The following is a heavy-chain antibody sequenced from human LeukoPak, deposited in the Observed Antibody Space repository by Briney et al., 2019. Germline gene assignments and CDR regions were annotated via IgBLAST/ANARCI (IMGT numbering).Heavy chain of an antibody. CDR2: IYYSGST. D-gene: IGHD3-10*01. CDR3: ARCYYGSGSYYNFIDY. CDR1: GGSISSSSYY. V-gene: IGHV4-39*01. Sequence: SETLSLTCTVSGGSISSSSYYWGWIRQPPGKRLEWIGSIYYSGSTYYNPSLKSRVTISVDTSKNQFSLKLSSVTAADTAVYYCARCYYGSGSYYNFIDYWGQGTLVTVSS. J-gene: IGHJ4*02.